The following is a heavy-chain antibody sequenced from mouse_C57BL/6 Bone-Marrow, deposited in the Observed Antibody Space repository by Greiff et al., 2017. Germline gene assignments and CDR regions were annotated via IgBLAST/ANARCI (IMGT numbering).Heavy chain of an antibody. CDR1: GYTFTSSG. CDR3: ARAALYDCVRYFYV. V-gene: IGHV1-81*01. CDR2: IYPRSGNT. Sequence: VKLMGSGAELARPGASVTLSCKASGYTFTSSGISWEKPRTGRGLEWIGEIYPRSGNTYYREKFKGKAPLTAYKSSSTAYMEIRSLTSVDSAVYFCARAALYDCVRYFYVWGTRTPVTV. D-gene: IGHD2-3*01. J-gene: IGHJ1*03.